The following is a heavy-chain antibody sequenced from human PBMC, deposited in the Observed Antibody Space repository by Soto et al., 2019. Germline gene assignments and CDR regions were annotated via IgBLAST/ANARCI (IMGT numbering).Heavy chain of an antibody. Sequence: QLQLQESGSGLVKPSQTLSLTCAVSGGSISSGGYSWSWIRQPPGKGLERIGYIYHSGSTYYNPSLKSRVTISVDRSKNQFSLKLSSVTAADTAVYYCAREYYDSSGSSYIDYWGQGTLVTVSS. D-gene: IGHD3-22*01. CDR3: AREYYDSSGSSYIDY. CDR1: GGSISSGGYS. J-gene: IGHJ4*02. CDR2: IYHSGST. V-gene: IGHV4-30-2*01.